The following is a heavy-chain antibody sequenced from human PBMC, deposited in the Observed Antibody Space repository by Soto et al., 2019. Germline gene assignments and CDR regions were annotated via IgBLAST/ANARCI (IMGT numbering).Heavy chain of an antibody. CDR3: ARTFYYDGTGYYGTFDF. V-gene: IGHV3-23*01. Sequence: PGGSLRLSCAASGFTFGSYAMSWVRLAPGKGLEWVSVAGPSGSSTFYADSVRGRFTISRDNVENTLYLQMNSLRVADTALYFCARTFYYDGTGYYGTFDFWGQGTLVTVSS. J-gene: IGHJ4*02. CDR1: GFTFGSYA. D-gene: IGHD3-22*01. CDR2: AGPSGSST.